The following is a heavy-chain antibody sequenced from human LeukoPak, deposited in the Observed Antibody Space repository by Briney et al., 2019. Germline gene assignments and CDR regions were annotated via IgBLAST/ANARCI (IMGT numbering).Heavy chain of an antibody. J-gene: IGHJ5*02. CDR3: ARGGLVRGWKVSNWFDP. CDR1: GYTFTSYD. CDR2: MNPNSGNT. D-gene: IGHD3-10*01. Sequence: ASVKVSCKASGYTFTSYDINWVRQATGQGLEWMGWMNPNSGNTGYARKFQGRVTITRNTSISTAYMELSSLRSEDTAVYYCARGGLVRGWKVSNWFDPWGQGTLVTVSS. V-gene: IGHV1-8*03.